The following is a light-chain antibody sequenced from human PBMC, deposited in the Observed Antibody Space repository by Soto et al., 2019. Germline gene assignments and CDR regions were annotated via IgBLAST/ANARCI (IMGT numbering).Light chain of an antibody. CDR3: QSYDISLSGYV. V-gene: IGLV2-8*01. Sequence: QSALTQPPSASGSPGQSVTISCTGTSSDVGGHIYVSWYQQHPGKAPKLVIYEVNKRPSGVPDRFSGSKSGNTASLTVSGLQAEHEADYYCQSYDISLSGYVFGTGTKVTVL. J-gene: IGLJ1*01. CDR1: SSDVGGHIY. CDR2: EVN.